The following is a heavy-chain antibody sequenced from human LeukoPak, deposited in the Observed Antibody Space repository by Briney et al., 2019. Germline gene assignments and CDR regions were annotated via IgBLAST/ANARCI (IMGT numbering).Heavy chain of an antibody. CDR2: IYYSGST. D-gene: IGHD2-15*01. CDR3: ARRGHACSGGSCYPYFDY. V-gene: IGHV4-59*08. CDR1: GGSISSYY. J-gene: IGHJ4*02. Sequence: SETLSLTCTVSGGSISSYYWSWIRQPPGKGLEWIGYIYYSGSTNYNPSLKSRVTISVDTSKNQFSLKLSSVTAADTAVYYCARRGHACSGGSCYPYFDYWGQGTLVTVSS.